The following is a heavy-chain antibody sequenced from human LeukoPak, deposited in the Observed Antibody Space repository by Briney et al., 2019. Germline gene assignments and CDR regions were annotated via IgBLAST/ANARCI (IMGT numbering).Heavy chain of an antibody. D-gene: IGHD1-26*01. J-gene: IGHJ4*02. Sequence: PGGSLRLSCAASGFTFSSYAMSWVRQAPGKGLEWVSAISGRGGSTFYADSVEGRFTISRDNSKNTLSLQLTSLRAEDTAVYYCAKDLWELLCLDYWGQGTLVTVSS. CDR1: GFTFSSYA. CDR3: AKDLWELLCLDY. CDR2: ISGRGGST. V-gene: IGHV3-23*01.